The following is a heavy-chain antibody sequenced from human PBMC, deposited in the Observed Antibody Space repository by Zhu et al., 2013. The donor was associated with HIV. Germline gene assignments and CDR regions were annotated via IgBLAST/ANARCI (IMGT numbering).Heavy chain of an antibody. D-gene: IGHD1-26*01. CDR2: ISGSGGST. CDR1: GFTFSSYA. V-gene: IGHV3-23*01. Sequence: EVQLLESGGGLVQPGGSLTLSCAASGFTFSSYAMTWVRQAPGKGLEWVSGISGSGGSTYYADSVKGRFTISRDNSKNTLYLQMNSLRAEDTAVYYCAKDGIVGATSDYFDYWGQGTLVTVSS. J-gene: IGHJ4*02. CDR3: AKDGIVGATSDYFDY.